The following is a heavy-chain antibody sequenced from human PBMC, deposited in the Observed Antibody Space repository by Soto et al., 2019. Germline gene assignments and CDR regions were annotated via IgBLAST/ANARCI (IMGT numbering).Heavy chain of an antibody. J-gene: IGHJ6*02. CDR1: GFTFSNAW. V-gene: IGHV3-15*07. CDR2: IKMKSEGATT. Sequence: EAQLGESGGGLVTPGGSLRLSCEASGFTFSNAWMNWVRQAPGKGLEWVGRIKMKSEGATTHYAAPVNGRFTISRDDSKKILYLQMSSLKTEDAAVYYCTTLGSHYYYHNFDVWGQGTTVAVSS. CDR3: TTLGSHYYYHNFDV.